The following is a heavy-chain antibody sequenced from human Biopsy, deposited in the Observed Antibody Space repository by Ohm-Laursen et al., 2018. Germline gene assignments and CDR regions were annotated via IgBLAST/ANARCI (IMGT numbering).Heavy chain of an antibody. CDR1: GGTFSASG. CDR2: IIPIFQTT. D-gene: IGHD3-10*01. CDR3: ATVRGLVWFGELIA. J-gene: IGHJ5*02. V-gene: IGHV1-69*06. Sequence: SVKVSCKVIGGTFSASGISWVRLAPGHGLEFVGGIIPIFQTTHYAQSFQGRVTIVADKSTSTAYMELSSLRSDDAAIYYCATVRGLVWFGELIAWGQGTLVTVSS.